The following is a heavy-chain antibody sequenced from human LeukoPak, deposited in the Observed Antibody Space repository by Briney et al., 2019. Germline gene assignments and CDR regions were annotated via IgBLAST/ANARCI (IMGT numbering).Heavy chain of an antibody. CDR3: TTDQGRYCSSTSCYVFDY. CDR2: IKSKTGGGTT. D-gene: IGHD2-2*01. Sequence: GGSLRLSCAASGFTFSNAWMSWVRQAPGQGLEWVGRIKSKTGGGTTDYAAPVKGRFTISRDDSKNTLYLQMNSLKTEDTAVYYCTTDQGRYCSSTSCYVFDYWGQGTLVTVSS. J-gene: IGHJ4*02. V-gene: IGHV3-15*01. CDR1: GFTFSNAW.